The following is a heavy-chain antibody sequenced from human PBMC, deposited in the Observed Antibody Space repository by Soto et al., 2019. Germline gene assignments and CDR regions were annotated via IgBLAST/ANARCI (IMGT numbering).Heavy chain of an antibody. V-gene: IGHV4-39*01. D-gene: IGHD4-17*01. CDR1: GGSISSSSYY. J-gene: IGHJ6*01. CDR2: IYYSGST. Sequence: SDTLSLTCTVSGGSISSSSYYWGWIREPPGKGLEWIGSIYYSGSTYYNPSLKSRVTISVDASKNQFSLKLSSVTAADTAVYYCARHPSYGDPYNYYYGMDVWGQGTTVTVSS. CDR3: ARHPSYGDPYNYYYGMDV.